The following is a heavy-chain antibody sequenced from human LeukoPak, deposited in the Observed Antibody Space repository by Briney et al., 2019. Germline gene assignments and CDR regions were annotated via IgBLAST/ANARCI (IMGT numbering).Heavy chain of an antibody. CDR1: GGSFSGYY. D-gene: IGHD6-19*01. Sequence: SETLSLTCAVYGGSFSGYYWSWIRQPPGKGLEWIGEINHSGSTNYNPSLKSRVTISVDTSKSQFSLKLSSVTAADTAVYYCARGPGYSSGWYVSYWGQGTLVTVSS. CDR3: ARGPGYSSGWYVSY. J-gene: IGHJ4*02. V-gene: IGHV4-34*01. CDR2: INHSGST.